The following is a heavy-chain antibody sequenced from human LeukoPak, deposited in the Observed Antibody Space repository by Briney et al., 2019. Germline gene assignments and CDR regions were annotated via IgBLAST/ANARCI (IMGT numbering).Heavy chain of an antibody. CDR3: ARDCQLGGYSSSWLNDY. CDR2: INPNSGGT. J-gene: IGHJ4*02. Sequence: ASVKVSCKASGYTFTGYYVHWVRQAPGQGLEWMGWINPNSGGTNYAQKFQGRVTMTRDTSISTAYMELSRLRSDDTAVYYCARDCQLGGYSSSWLNDYWGQGTLVTVSS. D-gene: IGHD6-13*01. CDR1: GYTFTGYY. V-gene: IGHV1-2*02.